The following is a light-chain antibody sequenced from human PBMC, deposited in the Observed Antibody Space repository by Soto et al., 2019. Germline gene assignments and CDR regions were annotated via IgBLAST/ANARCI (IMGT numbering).Light chain of an antibody. CDR3: QQYNSFWT. V-gene: IGKV1-5*01. CDR1: QSNSTW. Sequence: DIQMTQSPSTLSASVGDRVTITCRASQSNSTWLAWYQQKPGKAPKLLIYDASYLERGVPSRFSGSGSGTEFTLTISDLQPDDLATYYSQQYNSFWTFGQGTKVEI. J-gene: IGKJ1*01. CDR2: DAS.